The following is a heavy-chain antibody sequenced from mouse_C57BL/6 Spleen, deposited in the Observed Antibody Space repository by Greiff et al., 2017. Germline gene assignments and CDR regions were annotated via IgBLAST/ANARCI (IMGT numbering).Heavy chain of an antibody. V-gene: IGHV1-53*01. D-gene: IGHD1-1*01. Sequence: QVQLQQPGTELVKPGASVKLSCKASGYTFTSYWMHWVKQRPGQGLEWIGNINPSNGGTNYNEKFKSKATLTVDKSSSTAYMQLSSLTSEDSAVYYCARWITVVDEDWYFDVWGTGTTVTVSS. CDR1: GYTFTSYW. J-gene: IGHJ1*03. CDR3: ARWITVVDEDWYFDV. CDR2: INPSNGGT.